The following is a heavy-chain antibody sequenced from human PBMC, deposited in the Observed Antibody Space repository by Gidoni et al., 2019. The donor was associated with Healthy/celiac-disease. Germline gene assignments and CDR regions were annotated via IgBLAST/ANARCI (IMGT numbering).Heavy chain of an antibody. V-gene: IGHV3-33*01. J-gene: IGHJ4*02. D-gene: IGHD2-2*01. CDR3: ARRYCSSTSCFVDY. Sequence: QVQLVESGGGVVQPGRSLRLSCAASGFTFSRYGMHWVRQAPGKGLEWVAVIWYDGSNKYYADSVKGRFTISRDNSKNTLYLQMNSLRAEDTAVYYCARRYCSSTSCFVDYWGQGTLVTVSS. CDR2: IWYDGSNK. CDR1: GFTFSRYG.